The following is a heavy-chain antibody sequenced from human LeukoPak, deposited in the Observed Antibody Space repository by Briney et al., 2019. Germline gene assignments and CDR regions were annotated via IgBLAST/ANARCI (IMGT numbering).Heavy chain of an antibody. J-gene: IGHJ4*02. D-gene: IGHD2-8*01. CDR1: GFTFSSYS. CDR2: ISSSSSYI. V-gene: IGHV3-21*01. Sequence: PGGSLRLSCAASGFTFSSYSMNWVRQAPGKGLECVSSISSSSSYIYYADSVKGRFTISRDNAKNSLYLQMNSLRAEDTAVYYCARDGILMVYAHDYWGQGTLVTVSS. CDR3: ARDGILMVYAHDY.